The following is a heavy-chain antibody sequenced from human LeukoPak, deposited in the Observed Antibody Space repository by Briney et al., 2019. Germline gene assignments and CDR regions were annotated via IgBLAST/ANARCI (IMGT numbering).Heavy chain of an antibody. CDR1: GGSINSGGYY. J-gene: IGHJ4*02. CDR3: ARESGYSGGPFDY. CDR2: IYSSGST. D-gene: IGHD6-19*01. V-gene: IGHV4-31*03. Sequence: SETLSLTCTVSGGSINSGGYYWSWIRQRPGKGLEYFGYIYSSGSTYYNPSLKSRVTISMDTSKNQFSLALTSVTAADTAVYYCARESGYSGGPFDYWGQGTLVTASS.